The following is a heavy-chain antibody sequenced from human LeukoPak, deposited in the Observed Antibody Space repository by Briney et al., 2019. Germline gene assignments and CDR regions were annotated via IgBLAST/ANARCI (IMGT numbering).Heavy chain of an antibody. CDR1: GGTFSSYA. J-gene: IGHJ4*02. D-gene: IGHD2-2*01. V-gene: IGHV1-69*05. CDR3: ATDDLGYCSSTSCAHFDY. Sequence: SVKVSCKASGGTFSSYAISWVRQAPGQGLEWMGGIIPIFGTANYAQKFQGRVTITMDESTSTAYMELSSLRSEDTAVYYCATDDLGYCSSTSCAHFDYWGQGTLVTVSS. CDR2: IIPIFGTA.